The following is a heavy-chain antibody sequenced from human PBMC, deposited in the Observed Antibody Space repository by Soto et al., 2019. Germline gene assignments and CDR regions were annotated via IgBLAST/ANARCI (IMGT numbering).Heavy chain of an antibody. D-gene: IGHD3-3*01. V-gene: IGHV1-2*02. CDR2: INPNSGGT. J-gene: IGHJ6*02. CDR1: GYTFTGYY. Sequence: GASVKVSCKASGYTFTGYYMHWVRQAPGQGLEWMGWINPNSGGTNYAQKFQGRVTMTRDTSISTAYMELSRLRSDDTAVYYCARGITIFGVVHPAYYYYYGMDVWGQGTTVTVSS. CDR3: ARGITIFGVVHPAYYYYYGMDV.